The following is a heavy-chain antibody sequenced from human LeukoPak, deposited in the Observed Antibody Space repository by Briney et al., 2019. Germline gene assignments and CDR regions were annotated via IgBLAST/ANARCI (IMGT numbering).Heavy chain of an antibody. V-gene: IGHV4-31*03. D-gene: IGHD3-10*01. CDR2: IYYSGST. Sequence: SSETLSLTCTVPGGSISSGGYYWSWIRQHPGKGLEWIGYIYYSGSTYYNPSLKSRVTISVDTSKNQFSLKLSSVTAADTAVYYCARSGSAQARGMNWFDPWGQGTLVTVSS. J-gene: IGHJ5*02. CDR1: GGSISSGGYY. CDR3: ARSGSAQARGMNWFDP.